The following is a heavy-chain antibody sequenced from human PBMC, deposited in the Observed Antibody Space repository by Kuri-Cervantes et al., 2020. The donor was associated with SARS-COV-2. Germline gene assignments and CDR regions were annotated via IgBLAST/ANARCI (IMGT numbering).Heavy chain of an antibody. CDR1: GFSFSVYW. Sequence: GGSLRLSCSGSGFSFSVYWMSWVRQAPGKGLEWVSYISSSGSTIYYADSVKGRFTISRDNAKNSLYLQMNSLRAEDTAVYYCARMDVTGTTVYWGQGTLVTVSS. D-gene: IGHD1-7*01. CDR3: ARMDVTGTTVY. CDR2: ISSSGSTI. V-gene: IGHV3-48*03. J-gene: IGHJ4*02.